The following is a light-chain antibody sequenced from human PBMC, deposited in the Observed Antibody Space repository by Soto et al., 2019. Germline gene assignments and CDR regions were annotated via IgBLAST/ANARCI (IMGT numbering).Light chain of an antibody. CDR3: ETWDDSLNGRV. CDR1: SSNIGSNV. Sequence: QSVLTHPPSASGTPGQRVSISCSGSSSNIGSNVVNWYQQLPGAAPKLLIYTNNQRPSGVPGRFSGSKSGTSASLAISGLQSEDEASYYCETWDDSLNGRVFGGGTKLTVL. CDR2: TNN. V-gene: IGLV1-44*01. J-gene: IGLJ3*02.